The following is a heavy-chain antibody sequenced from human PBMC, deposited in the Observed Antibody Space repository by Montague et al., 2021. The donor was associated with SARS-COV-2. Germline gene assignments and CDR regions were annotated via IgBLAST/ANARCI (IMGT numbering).Heavy chain of an antibody. D-gene: IGHD4-17*01. CDR1: GGSFSGYY. CDR2: INHSGST. CDR3: ARGRTVTPFYYYYYYGMDV. Sequence: SETLSLTCAVYGGSFSGYYWSWLRQPPGKGLEWIGEINHSGSTNYNPSLKSGVTISVDTSKNQFSLKLSSVTAADTAVYYCARGRTVTPFYYYYYYGMDVWGQGTTVTVSS. J-gene: IGHJ6*02. V-gene: IGHV4-34*01.